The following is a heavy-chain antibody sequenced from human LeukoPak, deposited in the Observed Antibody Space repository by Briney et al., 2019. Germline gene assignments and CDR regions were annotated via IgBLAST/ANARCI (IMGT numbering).Heavy chain of an antibody. V-gene: IGHV1-2*02. D-gene: IGHD4-11*01. CDR3: ARGDYSRDYYYMDV. Sequence: ASVKASCKASGYTFTGYYMHWVRQAPGQGLEWMGWINPNSGGTDYAQKFQGRVTMTRDTSINTACMELSRLRSDDTAVYYCARGDYSRDYYYMDVWGKGTTVTVSS. CDR1: GYTFTGYY. CDR2: INPNSGGT. J-gene: IGHJ6*03.